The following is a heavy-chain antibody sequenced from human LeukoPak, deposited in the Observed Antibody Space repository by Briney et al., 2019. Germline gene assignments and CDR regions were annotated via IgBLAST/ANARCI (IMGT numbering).Heavy chain of an antibody. D-gene: IGHD2-15*01. Sequence: PGGSLRLSCAASGFTFSNAWMSWVRQAPGKGLEWVGRIKSKTDGGTTDYAAPVKGRFTISRDDSKNTLYLQMNSLKTEDTAVYYCTTEKRWGYCSGGSCYSSGDWFAPWVQGTLVIVNS. J-gene: IGHJ5*02. V-gene: IGHV3-15*01. CDR1: GFTFSNAW. CDR3: TTEKRWGYCSGGSCYSSGDWFAP. CDR2: IKSKTDGGTT.